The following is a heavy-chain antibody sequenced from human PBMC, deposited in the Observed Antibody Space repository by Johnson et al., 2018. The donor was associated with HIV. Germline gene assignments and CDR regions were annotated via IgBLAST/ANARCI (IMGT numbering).Heavy chain of an antibody. J-gene: IGHJ3*02. CDR2: ISYDGSNK. D-gene: IGHD1-26*01. CDR3: AKDQLVGATYAAFDI. Sequence: VQLVESGGGVVQPGRSLRLSCAASGFTFSSYGMHWVRQAPGKGLEWVAVISYDGSNKYYADSVKGRFTISRDNSKNTLYLQMNSLRPEDTAVYYCAKDQLVGATYAAFDIWGQGTMVTVSS. V-gene: IGHV3-30*18. CDR1: GFTFSSYG.